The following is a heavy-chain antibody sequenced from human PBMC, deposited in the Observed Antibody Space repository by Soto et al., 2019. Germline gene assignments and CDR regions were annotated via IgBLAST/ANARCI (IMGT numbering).Heavy chain of an antibody. CDR3: ARDGGQGSYGMDV. V-gene: IGHV1-69*13. Sequence: SVPVSCQASVGTFSSYAISWLRQAPGQGLEWMGGIISIFGTANYAQKFQGRVTITADESTSTAYMELSSLRSEDTAVYYCARDGGQGSYGMDVWGQGTTVTVSS. CDR1: VGTFSSYA. D-gene: IGHD6-25*01. CDR2: IISIFGTA. J-gene: IGHJ6*02.